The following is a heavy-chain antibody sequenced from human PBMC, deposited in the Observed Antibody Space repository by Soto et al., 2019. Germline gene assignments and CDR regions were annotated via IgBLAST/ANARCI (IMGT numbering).Heavy chain of an antibody. CDR2: IHYSGST. Sequence: TVSGGTIVNLGGCRIMNHKTPGKGREWIGYIHYSGSTNYNPSLKSRVTISVDTSKNQFSLKLSSVTAADTAVYYCARRVDYVWGSYRYSPYFDYWGQGTLVTVSS. CDR1: GGTIVNLGGC. D-gene: IGHD3-16*02. V-gene: IGHV4-61*08. CDR3: ARRVDYVWGSYRYSPYFDY. J-gene: IGHJ4*02.